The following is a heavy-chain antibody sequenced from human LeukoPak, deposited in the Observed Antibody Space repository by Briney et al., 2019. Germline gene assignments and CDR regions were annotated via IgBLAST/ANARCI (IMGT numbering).Heavy chain of an antibody. D-gene: IGHD1/OR15-1a*01. CDR1: GFTFSRHN. CDR3: AKEQMTYALATRAFDI. CDR2: ISYNGDST. J-gene: IGHJ3*02. V-gene: IGHV3-64*04. Sequence: GGSLRLSCSGSGFTFSRHNMHWVRQAPGKGLEYVSAISYNGDSTYYVDSVKGRFTISRDNSKNTLYLQMNSLRAEDTAVYYCAKEQMTYALATRAFDIWGQGTMVTVSS.